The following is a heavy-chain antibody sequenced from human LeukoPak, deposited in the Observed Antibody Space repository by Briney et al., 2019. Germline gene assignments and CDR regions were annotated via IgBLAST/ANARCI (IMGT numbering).Heavy chain of an antibody. CDR1: GFTFSSYA. Sequence: GGSLRLSCAASGFTFSSYAMTWVRQAPGKGLEWVSTISGSDGSTYNADSVRGRFTISRDNSRYTLYLQMNSLRAEDTAVYYCEKVLSAYYNYGMDVWGQGTTVTVSS. J-gene: IGHJ6*02. CDR3: EKVLSAYYNYGMDV. CDR2: ISGSDGST. V-gene: IGHV3-23*01. D-gene: IGHD3-10*01.